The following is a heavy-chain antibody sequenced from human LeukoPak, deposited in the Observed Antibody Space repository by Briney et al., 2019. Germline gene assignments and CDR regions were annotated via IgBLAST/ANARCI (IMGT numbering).Heavy chain of an antibody. CDR2: ISYDGSNK. J-gene: IGHJ4*02. CDR1: GFTFSSYG. Sequence: RGSLRLSCAASGFTFSSYGMHWVRQAPGKGLEWVAVISYDGSNKYYADSVKGRFTISRDNSKNTLYLQMNSLRAEDTAVYYCVSTYHFDSSGYYPFDYWGQGTTVTVSS. CDR3: VSTYHFDSSGYYPFDY. V-gene: IGHV3-30*03. D-gene: IGHD3-22*01.